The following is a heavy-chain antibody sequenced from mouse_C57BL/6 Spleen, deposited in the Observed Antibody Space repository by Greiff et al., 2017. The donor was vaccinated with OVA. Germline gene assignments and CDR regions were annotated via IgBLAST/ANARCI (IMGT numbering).Heavy chain of an antibody. J-gene: IGHJ3*01. CDR1: GYAFSSYW. Sequence: QVQLQQSGAELVKPGASVKISCKASGYAFSSYWMNWVKQRPGKGLEWIGQIYPGDGDTNYNGKFKGKATLTADKSSSTAYMQLSSLTSEDSAVYFCARSEYYGSSAWFAYWGQGTLVTVSA. V-gene: IGHV1-80*01. CDR2: IYPGDGDT. D-gene: IGHD1-1*01. CDR3: ARSEYYGSSAWFAY.